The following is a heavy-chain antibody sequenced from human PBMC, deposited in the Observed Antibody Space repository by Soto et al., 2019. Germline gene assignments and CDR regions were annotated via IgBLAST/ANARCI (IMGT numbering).Heavy chain of an antibody. CDR1: GFTFDDYA. Sequence: EVHLVESGGDLVQPGRSLRPSCAASGFTFDDYAMHWVRQVPGKGLEWVAGINWDSDTIAYAASVRGRFTISRDNAKNSLYLQMNSLRAEDTALYYCAKDFHTNMALMDVWGKGTTVTVSS. CDR2: INWDSDTI. D-gene: IGHD3-10*01. CDR3: AKDFHTNMALMDV. V-gene: IGHV3-9*01. J-gene: IGHJ6*04.